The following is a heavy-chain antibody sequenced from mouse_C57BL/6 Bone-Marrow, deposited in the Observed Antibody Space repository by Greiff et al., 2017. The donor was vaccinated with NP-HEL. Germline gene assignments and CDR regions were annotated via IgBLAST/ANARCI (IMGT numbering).Heavy chain of an antibody. Sequence: EVNVVESGGGLVKPGGSLKLSCAASGFTFSSYAMSWVRQTPEKRLEWVATISDGGSYTYYPDNVKGRFTISRDNAKNNLYLQMSHLKSEDTAMYYCARGGIGFAYWGQGTLVTVSA. CDR1: GFTFSSYA. CDR2: ISDGGSYT. J-gene: IGHJ3*01. CDR3: ARGGIGFAY. V-gene: IGHV5-4*03.